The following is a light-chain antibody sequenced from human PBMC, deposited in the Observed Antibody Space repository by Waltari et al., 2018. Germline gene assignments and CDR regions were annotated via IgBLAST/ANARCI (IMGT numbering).Light chain of an antibody. Sequence: YEMTQPPSVSVSPGQTASITCSGDNKQYKYVYWYQHKPGKSTLLILYRDIERPALLPERLSVSNSWNTATLTISETQDMDAADYCCQAWDTSTGVVFGGGTKLTVL. CDR1: NKQYKY. V-gene: IGLV3-1*01. CDR3: QAWDTSTGVV. CDR2: RDI. J-gene: IGLJ2*01.